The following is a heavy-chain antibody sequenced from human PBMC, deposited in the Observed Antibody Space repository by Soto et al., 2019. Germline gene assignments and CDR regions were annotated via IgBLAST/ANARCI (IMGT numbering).Heavy chain of an antibody. J-gene: IGHJ4*02. CDR3: AKPYDYIWGSYYAY. V-gene: IGHV3-23*01. D-gene: IGHD3-16*01. CDR2: ISGSGGST. CDR1: GFTFSSYA. Sequence: EVQLLESGGGLVQPGGSLRLSCAASGFTFSSYAMSWVRQAPGKGLEWVSAISGSGGSTYYADSVKGRFTISRDNSKNTLYLQMKSLRAEDTAVYYCAKPYDYIWGSYYAYWGQGTLVTVSS.